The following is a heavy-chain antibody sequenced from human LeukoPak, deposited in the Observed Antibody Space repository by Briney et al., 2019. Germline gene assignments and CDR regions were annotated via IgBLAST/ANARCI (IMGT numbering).Heavy chain of an antibody. CDR1: GCSISSGSYY. J-gene: IGHJ4*02. CDR2: IYTSGST. Sequence: SQTLFLTCTVSGCSISSGSYYWSWIRQPAGKGLEWIGRIYTSGSTNYNPSLKSRVTISVDTSKNQFSLKLSSVNAADTAVYYCARCIVLMVYAEYYFDYWGKGTLVTVSS. D-gene: IGHD2-8*01. V-gene: IGHV4-61*02. CDR3: ARCIVLMVYAEYYFDY.